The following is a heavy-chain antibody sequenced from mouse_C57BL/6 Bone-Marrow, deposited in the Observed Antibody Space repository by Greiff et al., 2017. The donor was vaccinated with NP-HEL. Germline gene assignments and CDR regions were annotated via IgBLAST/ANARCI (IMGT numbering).Heavy chain of an antibody. CDR1: GYTFTSYW. CDR3: ASYGSSFYAMDY. CDR2: IDPSDSYT. D-gene: IGHD1-1*01. Sequence: QVQLKQPGAELVKPGASVKLSCKASGYTFTSYWMQWVKQRPGQGLEWIGEIDPSDSYTNYNQKFKGKATLTVDTSSSTAYMQLSSLTSEDSAVYYCASYGSSFYAMDYWGQGTSVTVSS. V-gene: IGHV1-50*01. J-gene: IGHJ4*01.